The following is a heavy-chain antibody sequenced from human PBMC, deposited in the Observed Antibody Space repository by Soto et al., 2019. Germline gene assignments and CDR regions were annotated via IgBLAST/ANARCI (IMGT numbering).Heavy chain of an antibody. D-gene: IGHD3-9*01. Sequence: SETLSLTCVVSGFSITSYQWIWIRQVPVNGLEWIVCTAYTGDTNYKPSLKSRVTISMDTPKNQLSLKSTSMTAATTAYMELSSLRSEDTAAYYCARESELRYFDSLRTDGMDVWGQGTTVTVSS. CDR3: SSLRSEDTAAYYCARESELRYFDSLRTDGMDV. CDR2: TAYTGDT. V-gene: IGHV4-59*03. J-gene: IGHJ6*02. CDR1: GFSITSYQ.